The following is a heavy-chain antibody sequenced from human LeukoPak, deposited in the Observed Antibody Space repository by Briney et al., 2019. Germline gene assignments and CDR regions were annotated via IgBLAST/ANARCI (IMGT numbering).Heavy chain of an antibody. V-gene: IGHV3-21*01. CDR2: ISSSSSYI. CDR1: GFTFSSYS. Sequence: GGSLRLSCAASGFTFSSYSMNWVRQAPGKGLEWVSSISSSSSYIYYADSVKGRFTISRDNAKNSLYLQMNSLRAEDTAVYYCERASVVVTATPGSLLYWGQGTLVTVSS. J-gene: IGHJ4*02. D-gene: IGHD2-21*02. CDR3: ERASVVVTATPGSLLY.